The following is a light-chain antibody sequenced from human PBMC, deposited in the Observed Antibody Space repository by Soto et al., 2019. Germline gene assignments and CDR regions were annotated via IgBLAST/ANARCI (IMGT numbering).Light chain of an antibody. Sequence: DIQMTQSPSSLSASVGDRVTITCRASQSISSYLNWYQQKPGKAPKLLIYAASSLQSGVPSRFSGSGSGIDFTLTISSLQPEDFATYYCQQSYSTTRWTFGQGTKVEIK. CDR2: AAS. V-gene: IGKV1-39*01. CDR1: QSISSY. J-gene: IGKJ1*01. CDR3: QQSYSTTRWT.